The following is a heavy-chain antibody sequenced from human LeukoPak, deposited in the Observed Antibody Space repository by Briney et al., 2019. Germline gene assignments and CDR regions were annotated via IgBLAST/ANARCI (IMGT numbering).Heavy chain of an antibody. D-gene: IGHD3-9*01. CDR2: ISGSGGST. Sequence: GGTLRLSCAASGFTFSSYGMSWVRQAPGKGLEWVSAISGSGGSTYYADSVKGRFTISRDNSKNTLYLQMNSLRAEDTAVYYCAKDRASGLRYFDWLVDYWGQGTLVTVSS. V-gene: IGHV3-23*01. CDR1: GFTFSSYG. J-gene: IGHJ4*02. CDR3: AKDRASGLRYFDWLVDY.